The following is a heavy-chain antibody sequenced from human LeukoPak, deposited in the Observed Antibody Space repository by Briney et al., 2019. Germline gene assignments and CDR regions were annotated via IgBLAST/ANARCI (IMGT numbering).Heavy chain of an antibody. V-gene: IGHV3-30-3*01. D-gene: IGHD3-10*01. J-gene: IGHJ4*02. CDR3: AREQSPVYYYGSGTLIDY. CDR1: GFTFSSYA. Sequence: GRSLRLSCAASGFTFSSYAMHWVRQAPGKGLEWVAVISYDGSNKYYADSVKGRFTISRDNAKNSLYLQMNSLRAEDTAVYYCAREQSPVYYYGSGTLIDYWGQGTLVTVSS. CDR2: ISYDGSNK.